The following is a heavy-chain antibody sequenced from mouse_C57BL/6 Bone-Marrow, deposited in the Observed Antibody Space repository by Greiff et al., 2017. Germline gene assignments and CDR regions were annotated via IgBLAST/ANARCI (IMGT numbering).Heavy chain of an antibody. CDR2: INPNNGGT. CDR1: GYTFTDYN. V-gene: IGHV1-22*01. D-gene: IGHD6-1*01. J-gene: IGHJ3*01. Sequence: EVQRVESGPELVKPGASVKMSCKASGYTFTDYNMHWVKQSHGKSLEWLGYINPNNGGTSYNQEFKGKATLTVNKSASTAYMELRSLTSEDSAVYYCARGKTLAWFAYWGQGTLVTVSA. CDR3: ARGKTLAWFAY.